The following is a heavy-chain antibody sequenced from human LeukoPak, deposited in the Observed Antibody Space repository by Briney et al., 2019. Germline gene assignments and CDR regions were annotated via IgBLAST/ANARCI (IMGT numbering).Heavy chain of an antibody. J-gene: IGHJ4*02. CDR2: IIPIFGTA. D-gene: IGHD6-13*01. Sequence: ASVKVSCKASGGTFNSYAISWVRQAPGQGLEWMGGIIPIFGTANYAQKVQGRVTITTDESTTTAYMELSSLRSEDTAVYYCARELYSSSWYVRRFDYWGQGTLVTVSS. V-gene: IGHV1-69*05. CDR1: GGTFNSYA. CDR3: ARELYSSSWYVRRFDY.